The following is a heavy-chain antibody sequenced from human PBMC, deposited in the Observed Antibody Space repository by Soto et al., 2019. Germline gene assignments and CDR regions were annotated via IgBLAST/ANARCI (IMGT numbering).Heavy chain of an antibody. V-gene: IGHV3-30*18. CDR3: VKERYAQLWLEDYGMDV. D-gene: IGHD5-18*01. J-gene: IGHJ6*02. CDR1: GFTFSSYG. Sequence: QVQLVESGGGVVQPGRSLRLSCAASGFTFSSYGIHWVRQAPCKGLEWVALISHDGTDKYYADSVKGRFTISRDNFKNTLYLQMSSLRPEDTAVYYCVKERYAQLWLEDYGMDVWGQGTTVTV. CDR2: ISHDGTDK.